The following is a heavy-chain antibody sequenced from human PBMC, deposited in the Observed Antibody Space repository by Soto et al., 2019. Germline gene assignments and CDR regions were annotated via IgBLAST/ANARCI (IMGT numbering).Heavy chain of an antibody. D-gene: IGHD3-16*02. Sequence: ASVKVSCKASGYTFTSYDINWVRQATGQGLEWMGWMNPNSGNTGYAQKFQGRVTMTRNTSISTAYMELISLRSEDTAVYYCARVPVYKYYYIWGSYPKGRAFDIWGQGTMVTVSS. V-gene: IGHV1-8*01. CDR3: ARVPVYKYYYIWGSYPKGRAFDI. J-gene: IGHJ3*02. CDR1: GYTFTSYD. CDR2: MNPNSGNT.